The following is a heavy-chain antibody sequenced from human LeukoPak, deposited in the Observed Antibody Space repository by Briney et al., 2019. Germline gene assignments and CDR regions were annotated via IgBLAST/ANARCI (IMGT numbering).Heavy chain of an antibody. CDR1: GGSFSGYY. V-gene: IGHV4-59*01. D-gene: IGHD4-23*01. J-gene: IGHJ4*02. CDR2: SYYSGSA. Sequence: SETLSLTCAVYGGSFSGYYWSWIRQPPRKGQGWIGNSYYSGSANYNPSLKSRVTISVDTSKNQFSLKLSPVAAADTAVYYCARVGVDYSGNIIKYFFDYWGQGTLVTVSS. CDR3: ARVGVDYSGNIIKYFFDY.